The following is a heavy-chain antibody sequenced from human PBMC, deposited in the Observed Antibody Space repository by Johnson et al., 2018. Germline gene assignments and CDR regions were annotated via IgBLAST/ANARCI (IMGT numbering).Heavy chain of an antibody. Sequence: QVQLVQSGGGLVQPGGSLRLSCAASGFIFSSYAMSWVRQAPGKGLEWVALISYDGSNKYYADSVKGRFTISRENSKTTLYLQMNSLRAEDTAVYYRSGAEQQPAYYYYYYYMDVWGKGTPVTVSS. CDR2: ISYDGSNK. J-gene: IGHJ6*03. CDR3: SGAEQQPAYYYYYYYMDV. CDR1: GFIFSSYA. V-gene: IGHV3-30*03. D-gene: IGHD6-13*01.